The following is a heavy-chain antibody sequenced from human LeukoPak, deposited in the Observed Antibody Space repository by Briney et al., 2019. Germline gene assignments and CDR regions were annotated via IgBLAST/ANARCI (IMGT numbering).Heavy chain of an antibody. J-gene: IGHJ5*02. CDR2: INHSGST. V-gene: IGHV4-34*01. CDR3: ARGDEYSISPTSPRYNWFDP. CDR1: GGSFSGYY. D-gene: IGHD6-6*01. Sequence: SETLSLTCAVYGGSFSGYYWSWIRQPPGKGLEWIGEINHSGSTNYNPSPKSRVTISVDTSKNQFSLKLSSVTAADTAVYYCARGDEYSISPTSPRYNWFDPWGQGTLVTVS.